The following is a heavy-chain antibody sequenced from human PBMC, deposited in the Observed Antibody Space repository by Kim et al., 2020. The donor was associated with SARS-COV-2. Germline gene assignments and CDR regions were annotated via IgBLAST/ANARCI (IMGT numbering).Heavy chain of an antibody. J-gene: IGHJ6*02. V-gene: IGHV1-3*04. CDR1: GYTFTNHA. Sequence: ASVKVSCKASGYTFTNHAMHWVRQAPGRRLEWMGWINTANGNTKYSQKFQGRVTISRDTSASTAYMDLSSLRSEDTAVYYCAKDLEMGRAASAPRYMYLPTYYTYDMDVWGQGTTVTVSS. CDR3: AKDLEMGRAASAPRYMYLPTYYTYDMDV. CDR2: INTANGNT. D-gene: IGHD6-13*01.